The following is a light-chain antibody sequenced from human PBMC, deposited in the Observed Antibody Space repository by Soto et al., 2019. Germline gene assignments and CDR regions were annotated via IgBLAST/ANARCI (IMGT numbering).Light chain of an antibody. CDR2: GAS. CDR1: QSIRNN. J-gene: IGKJ2*01. V-gene: IGKV3-15*01. CDR3: QQYDNWPPYT. Sequence: EIVMTQSPATLSVSPGERATLSCRASQSIRNNLIWYQQKSRQAPRLLIYGASTRATGIPARFSGSGSGTEFTLTISSLQSEDFAAYYCQQYDNWPPYTFGQGTKVDIK.